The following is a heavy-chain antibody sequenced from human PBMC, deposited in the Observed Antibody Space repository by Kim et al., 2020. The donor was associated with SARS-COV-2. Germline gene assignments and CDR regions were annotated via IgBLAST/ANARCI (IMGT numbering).Heavy chain of an antibody. CDR3: AKGTLMATTDYFDY. CDR1: GFTFASSA. Sequence: GGSLRLSCAASGFTFASSAMNWVRQAPGRGLEWVSTISGSGGSTYYADSVKGRFTISRDNSKNTMNLQMNSLRAEDTAVYFCAKGTLMATTDYFDYWGQG. CDR2: ISGSGGST. V-gene: IGHV3-23*01. J-gene: IGHJ4*02. D-gene: IGHD5-12*01.